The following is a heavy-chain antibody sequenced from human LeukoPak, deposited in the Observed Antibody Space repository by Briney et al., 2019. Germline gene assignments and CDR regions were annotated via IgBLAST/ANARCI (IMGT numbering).Heavy chain of an antibody. CDR1: GGSFSGYY. CDR2: INHSGST. D-gene: IGHD2-8*01. V-gene: IGHV4-34*01. Sequence: SETLSLTCAVYGGSFSGYYWSWIRQPPGKGLEWIGEINHSGSTNYNPSLKSRVTISVDTSKNQFSLKLSSVTAADTAVYYCGRCMYYFDYWGQGTLVTVSS. J-gene: IGHJ4*02. CDR3: GRCMYYFDY.